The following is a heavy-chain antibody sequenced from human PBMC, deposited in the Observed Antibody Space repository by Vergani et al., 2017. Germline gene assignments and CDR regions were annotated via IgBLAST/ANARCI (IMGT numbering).Heavy chain of an antibody. D-gene: IGHD3-10*01. J-gene: IGHJ4*02. CDR1: GFTFSSYG. V-gene: IGHV3-30*02. CDR2: IRYDGSNK. Sequence: QVQLVESGGGVVQPGGSLRLSCAASGFTFSSYGMHWVRQAPGKGLEWVAFIRYDGSNKYYADSVKGRFTISRDNSKNTLYLQMNSLRAEDTAVYYCAREFTMATYYFDYWGQGTLVTVSS. CDR3: AREFTMATYYFDY.